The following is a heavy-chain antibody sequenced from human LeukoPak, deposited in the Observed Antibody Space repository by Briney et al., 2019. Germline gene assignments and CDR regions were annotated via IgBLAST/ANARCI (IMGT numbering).Heavy chain of an antibody. Sequence: SETLSLTCTVSGGSISSGSYYWGWIRQPPGKGLEWIGSIYYSGSTYYNPSLKSRVTISVDTSKNQFSLKLSSVTAADTAVYYCARHVLELRFLEWLFNWFDPWGQGTLVTVSS. D-gene: IGHD3-3*01. CDR3: ARHVLELRFLEWLFNWFDP. V-gene: IGHV4-39*01. CDR2: IYYSGST. J-gene: IGHJ5*02. CDR1: GGSISSGSYY.